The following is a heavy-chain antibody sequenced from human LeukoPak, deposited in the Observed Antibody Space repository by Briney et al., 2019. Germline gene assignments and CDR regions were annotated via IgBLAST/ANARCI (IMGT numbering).Heavy chain of an antibody. J-gene: IGHJ4*02. Sequence: SETLSLTCTVSGGSISSGGYYWSWIRQHPGKGLEWIGYIYYSGSTYYNPSLKSRVTISVDTSKNQFSLKLSSVTAADTAVYYCARKHSYRQTPFDYWGQGTLVTVSS. D-gene: IGHD5-18*01. CDR2: IYYSGST. CDR1: GGSISSGGYY. CDR3: ARKHSYRQTPFDY. V-gene: IGHV4-31*03.